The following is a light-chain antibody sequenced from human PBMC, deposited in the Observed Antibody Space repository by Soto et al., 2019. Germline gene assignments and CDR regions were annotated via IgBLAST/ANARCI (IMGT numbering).Light chain of an antibody. CDR2: DTS. Sequence: DIQMTQSPSSLSASVGDRVTITCQASQDISNYLNWYQQKPGKAPKLLIYDTSNLETGVPSRFSGSGSGTNFTSTISSMQPADIAAYYCQQYDNLRPWTFGQGTKVEIK. V-gene: IGKV1-33*01. CDR3: QQYDNLRPWT. J-gene: IGKJ1*01. CDR1: QDISNY.